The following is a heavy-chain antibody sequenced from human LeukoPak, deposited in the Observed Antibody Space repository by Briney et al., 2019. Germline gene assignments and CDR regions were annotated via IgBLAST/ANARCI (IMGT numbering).Heavy chain of an antibody. V-gene: IGHV3-9*01. CDR2: ISWNSGSI. Sequence: GGSLRLSCAASGFTFDDYAMHWVRRAPGKGLEWVPGISWNSGSIGYADSVKGRFTISRDNAKNSLYLQMNSLRAEDTALYYCAKGGGEDWGQGTLVTVSS. J-gene: IGHJ4*02. D-gene: IGHD3-10*01. CDR3: AKGGGED. CDR1: GFTFDDYA.